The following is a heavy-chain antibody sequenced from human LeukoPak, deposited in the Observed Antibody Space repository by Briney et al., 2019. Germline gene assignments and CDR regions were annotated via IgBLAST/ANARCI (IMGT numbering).Heavy chain of an antibody. D-gene: IGHD5-18*01. J-gene: IGHJ4*02. V-gene: IGHV1-69*01. CDR1: GGTFSSYA. Sequence: SVKVSCKASGGTFSSYAISWVRQAPGQGLEWMGGIIPIFGTANYARKFQGRVTITADESTSTAYMELSSLRSEDTAVYYCASRGYSYGYDDYWGQGTLVTVSS. CDR3: ASRGYSYGYDDY. CDR2: IIPIFGTA.